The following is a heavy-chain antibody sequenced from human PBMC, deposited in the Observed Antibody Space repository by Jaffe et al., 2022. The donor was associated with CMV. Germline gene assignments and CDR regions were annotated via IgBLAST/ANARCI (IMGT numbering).Heavy chain of an antibody. CDR3: ARNYDFWSGYYDLYFDY. D-gene: IGHD3-3*01. CDR1: GFTFSSYS. J-gene: IGHJ4*02. Sequence: EVQLVESGGGLVKPGGSLRLSCAASGFTFSSYSMNWVRQAPGKGLEWVSSISSSSSYIYYADSVKGRFTISRDNAKNSLYLQMNSLRAEDTAVYYCARNYDFWSGYYDLYFDYWGQGTLVTVSS. V-gene: IGHV3-21*01. CDR2: ISSSSSYI.